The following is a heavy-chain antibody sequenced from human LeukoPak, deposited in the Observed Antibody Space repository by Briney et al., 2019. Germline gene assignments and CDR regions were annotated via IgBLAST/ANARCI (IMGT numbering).Heavy chain of an antibody. V-gene: IGHV3-30*03. CDR2: ISYDGSYK. J-gene: IGHJ3*02. CDR3: ARLGVGATRDAFDI. D-gene: IGHD1-26*01. CDR1: GFTFSSYG. Sequence: GGSLRLSCAASGFTFSSYGMHWVRQAPGKGLEWVAVISYDGSYKYYADSVKGRFTISRDNSKNTLYLQMNSLRAEDTAVYYCARLGVGATRDAFDIWGQGTMVTVSS.